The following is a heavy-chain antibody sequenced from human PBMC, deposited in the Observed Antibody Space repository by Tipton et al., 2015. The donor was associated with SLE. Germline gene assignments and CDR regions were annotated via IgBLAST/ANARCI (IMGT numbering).Heavy chain of an antibody. J-gene: IGHJ6*02. CDR2: ISSSSSYI. V-gene: IGHV3-21*01. Sequence: SLRLSCAASGFTFSSYSMNWVRQAPGKGLEWVSSISSSSSYIYYADSVKGRFTISRDNAKNTLYLQMNSLRAEDTAVYYCAKGRSYGDGMDVWGQGTTVTVSS. CDR1: GFTFSSYS. D-gene: IGHD5-18*01. CDR3: AKGRSYGDGMDV.